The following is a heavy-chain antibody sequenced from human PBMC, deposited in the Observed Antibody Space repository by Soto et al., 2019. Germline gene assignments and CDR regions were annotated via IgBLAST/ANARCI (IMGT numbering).Heavy chain of an antibody. V-gene: IGHV4-4*02. CDR1: GDSISGSQW. Sequence: QVQLQESGPGLVKPSETLSLTCAVSGDSISGSQWWSWVRLPPGKGLEWIGEISHTGTTNYNPSLKSRVTMLVDKPENQFSLNLTALTAAETAVYYCARVIRSRDEYFDYWGQGTVVTVSP. J-gene: IGHJ4*02. CDR2: ISHTGTT. D-gene: IGHD3-10*01. CDR3: ARVIRSRDEYFDY.